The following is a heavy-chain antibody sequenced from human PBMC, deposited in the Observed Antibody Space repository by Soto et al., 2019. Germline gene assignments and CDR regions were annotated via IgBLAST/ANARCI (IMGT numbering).Heavy chain of an antibody. Sequence: QVQLVQSGAEVKKPGASVKVSCKASGYTFTSYAMHWVRQAPGQRLEWMGWINAGNGNTKYSQKFQGRVTITRDTSASTAYMGLSSLRSEDTAVYYCASSIRYFDWLTNWFDPWGQGTLVTVSS. J-gene: IGHJ5*02. CDR3: ASSIRYFDWLTNWFDP. CDR2: INAGNGNT. D-gene: IGHD3-9*01. V-gene: IGHV1-3*01. CDR1: GYTFTSYA.